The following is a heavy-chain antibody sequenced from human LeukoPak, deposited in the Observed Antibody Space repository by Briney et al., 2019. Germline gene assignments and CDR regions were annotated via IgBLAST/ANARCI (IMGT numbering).Heavy chain of an antibody. CDR2: ISYSGST. CDR1: GGSISSSNYY. V-gene: IGHV4-39*01. J-gene: IGHJ6*03. Sequence: PSETLSLTCTVSGGSISSSNYYWGWIRQPPGKGLEFIGSISYSGSTYYKPSLKSRGTISVDTSKNQFSLKLSSVTAADTAVYYCARLWVAAAGRYYYYYYMDVWGKGTTVTISS. D-gene: IGHD6-13*01. CDR3: ARLWVAAAGRYYYYYYMDV.